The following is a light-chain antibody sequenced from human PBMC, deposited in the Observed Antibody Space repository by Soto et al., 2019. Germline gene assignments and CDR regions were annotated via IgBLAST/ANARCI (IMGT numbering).Light chain of an antibody. J-gene: IGLJ2*01. V-gene: IGLV2-8*01. CDR3: SSYGGSNTVV. CDR1: SSDVGGYNY. Sequence: QSVLTQPPSASGTHGQSVTISCTGSSSDVGGYNYVSWYQQHPGKAPKLMIYEVSKRPSGVPDRLAGSKSGNTASLTVSGLQAEDEADYYCSSYGGSNTVVFGGGTKLTVL. CDR2: EVS.